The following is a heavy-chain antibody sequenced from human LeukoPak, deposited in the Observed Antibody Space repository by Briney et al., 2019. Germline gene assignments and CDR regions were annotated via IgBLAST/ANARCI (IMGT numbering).Heavy chain of an antibody. CDR3: ARGVAPDY. J-gene: IGHJ4*02. D-gene: IGHD2-15*01. Sequence: GGSLRLFCAASGFTFSSYAMHWVRQAPGKGLEWVAVISYDGSNKYYADSVKGRFTISRDHSKNTLYLQMNSLRAEDTAVYYCARGVAPDYWGQGTLVTVSS. CDR1: GFTFSSYA. CDR2: ISYDGSNK. V-gene: IGHV3-30*04.